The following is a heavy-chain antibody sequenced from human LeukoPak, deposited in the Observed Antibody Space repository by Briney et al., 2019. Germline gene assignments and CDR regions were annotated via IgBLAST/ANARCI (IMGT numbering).Heavy chain of an antibody. CDR3: ARHVPPGIAAAGSLDY. CDR1: GGSISSSSYY. D-gene: IGHD6-13*01. CDR2: IYYSGST. Sequence: SETLSLTCTVSGGSISSSSYYWGWIRQPPGKWLEWIGSIYYSGSTYYNPSLKSRVTISVDTSKNQFSLKLSSVTAADTAVYYCARHVPPGIAAAGSLDYWGQGTLVTVSS. J-gene: IGHJ4*02. V-gene: IGHV4-39*01.